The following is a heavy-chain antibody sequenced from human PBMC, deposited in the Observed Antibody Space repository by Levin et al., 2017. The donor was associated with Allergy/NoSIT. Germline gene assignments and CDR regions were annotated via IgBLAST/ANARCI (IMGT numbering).Heavy chain of an antibody. V-gene: IGHV3-72*01. CDR2: TRNKANSYTT. J-gene: IGHJ3*02. D-gene: IGHD3-10*01. Sequence: TGGSLRLSCAASGFTFSDHYMDWVRQAPGKGLEWVGRTRNKANSYTTEYAASVKGRFTISRDDSKNSLYLQMNSLKTEDTAVYYCARECVGYYYGSGTPGAFDIWGQGTMVTVSS. CDR3: ARECVGYYYGSGTPGAFDI. CDR1: GFTFSDHY.